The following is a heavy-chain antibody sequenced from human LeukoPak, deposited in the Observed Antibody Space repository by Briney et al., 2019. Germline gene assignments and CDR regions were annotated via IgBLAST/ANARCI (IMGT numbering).Heavy chain of an antibody. J-gene: IGHJ4*02. V-gene: IGHV1-2*02. CDR2: INPNSSGT. D-gene: IGHD3-22*01. CDR1: GGTFSSYA. Sequence: ASVKVSCKASGGTFSSYAISWGRQAPGQGLEWMGWINPNSSGTNYAQKFQGRVTMTRDTSISTAYMELSRLRSDDTAVYYCARDPNYYDSSGPPDYWGQGTLVTVSS. CDR3: ARDPNYYDSSGPPDY.